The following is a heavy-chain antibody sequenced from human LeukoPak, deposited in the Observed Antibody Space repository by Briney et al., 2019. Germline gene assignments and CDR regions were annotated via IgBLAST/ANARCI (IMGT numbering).Heavy chain of an antibody. V-gene: IGHV4-39*07. CDR2: IYYSGST. CDR1: GGSISSSSYY. J-gene: IGHJ4*02. CDR3: AGTYYDILTGYSYYFDY. Sequence: SETLSLTCTVSGGSISSSSYYWGWIRQPPGKGLEWIGSIYYSGSTYYNPSLKSRVTISVDTSKNQFSLKLSFVTAADTAVYYCAGTYYDILTGYSYYFDYWGQGTLVTVSS. D-gene: IGHD3-9*01.